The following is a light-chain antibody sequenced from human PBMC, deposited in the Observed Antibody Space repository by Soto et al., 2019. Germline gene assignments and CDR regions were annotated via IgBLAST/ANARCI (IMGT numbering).Light chain of an antibody. V-gene: IGLV2-14*01. Sequence: QSVLTQPASVSGSPGQSITISCSGTSSDVGAYNYVSWYQQHPGKAPKLMIYDVSNRPSGVSNRFSGSKSGNTASLTISGLQAEDEADYYCSSYTTSGTLYVFGTGTKVTVL. CDR2: DVS. J-gene: IGLJ1*01. CDR3: SSYTTSGTLYV. CDR1: SSDVGAYNY.